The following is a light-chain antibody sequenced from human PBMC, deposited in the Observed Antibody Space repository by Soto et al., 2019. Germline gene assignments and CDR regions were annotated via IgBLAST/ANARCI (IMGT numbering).Light chain of an antibody. Sequence: QSALTQPASVSGSPGQSITVSCTGTSSDIGTYNYVSWYQQQPGKAPKLIISEVSNRPSGISNRFSGSKSGNTASLTISGLQPEDEADYYCNSYSSGSTNYVFGTGIKLTVL. J-gene: IGLJ1*01. V-gene: IGLV2-14*01. CDR3: NSYSSGSTNYV. CDR2: EVS. CDR1: SSDIGTYNY.